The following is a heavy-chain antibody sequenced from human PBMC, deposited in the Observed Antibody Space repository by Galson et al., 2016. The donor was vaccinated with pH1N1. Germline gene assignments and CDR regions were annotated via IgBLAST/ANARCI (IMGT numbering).Heavy chain of an antibody. CDR3: ARGVIDYDFWSGYQDHAAFDI. Sequence: CAISGDSVSSNSATWNWIRQSPSRGLEWLGRTYYRSKWYNDYAESVKSRIIISPDTSKNQLSLQLNSETPADTAVYYCARGVIDYDFWSGYQDHAAFDIWGQGTMVIVSS. CDR1: GDSVSSNSAT. V-gene: IGHV6-1*01. J-gene: IGHJ3*02. CDR2: TYYRSKWYN. D-gene: IGHD3-3*01.